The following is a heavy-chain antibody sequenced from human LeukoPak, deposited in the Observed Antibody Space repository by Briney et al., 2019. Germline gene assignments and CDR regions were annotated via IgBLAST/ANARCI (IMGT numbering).Heavy chain of an antibody. CDR2: ISWNSGSI. CDR1: GFTFSGSA. Sequence: PGGSLRLSCAASGFTFSGSAMHWVRQPPGKGLEWVSGISWNSGSIGYGDSVKGRFTISRENAKNSLYLQMNSLRIEDTALYYCAKGTNLDYWGQGTLVTVSS. CDR3: AKGTNLDY. V-gene: IGHV3-9*01. J-gene: IGHJ4*02.